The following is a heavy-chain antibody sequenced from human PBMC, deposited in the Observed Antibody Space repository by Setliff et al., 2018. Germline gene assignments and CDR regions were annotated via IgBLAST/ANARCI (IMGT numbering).Heavy chain of an antibody. Sequence: GGSLRLSCVVSGFTFSSYWMTWVRQAPGKGLEWVANIRHDGSEKYYLESVKGRFTISRDNAKNPLYLQMNSLRVDDTAVYYCARDSHHSGSFPLFWGQGTQVTVSS. J-gene: IGHJ4*02. D-gene: IGHD1-26*01. CDR3: ARDSHHSGSFPLF. CDR2: IRHDGSEK. V-gene: IGHV3-7*03. CDR1: GFTFSSYW.